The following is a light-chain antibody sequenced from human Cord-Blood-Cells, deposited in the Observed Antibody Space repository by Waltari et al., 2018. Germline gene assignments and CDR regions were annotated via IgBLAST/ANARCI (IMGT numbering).Light chain of an antibody. V-gene: IGLV2-14*01. CDR2: DVS. J-gene: IGLJ2*01. CDR3: SSYTSSSTLVV. CDR1: SSDVGGYNY. Sequence: QSALTQPASVSGSPGQSITISCTGTSSDVGGYNYVSWYQQHPGKAPKLMFDDVSNRPSGVSNHCSGSKSGNTASLTISGLQAEDEADYYCSSYTSSSTLVVFGGGTKLTVL.